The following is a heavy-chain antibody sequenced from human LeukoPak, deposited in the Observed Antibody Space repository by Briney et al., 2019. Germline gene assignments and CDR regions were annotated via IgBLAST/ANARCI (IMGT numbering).Heavy chain of an antibody. Sequence: GGSLRLSCATSGFTFSIYALSWVRQAPGKGLEWVSTISGSGGDTYYADSVKGRFTISRDNSKNTLYLQMNSLRAEDTAVYYCARDFSGRGDAFDIWGQGTMVTVSS. CDR1: GFTFSIYA. CDR2: ISGSGGDT. D-gene: IGHD1-26*01. CDR3: ARDFSGRGDAFDI. V-gene: IGHV3-23*01. J-gene: IGHJ3*02.